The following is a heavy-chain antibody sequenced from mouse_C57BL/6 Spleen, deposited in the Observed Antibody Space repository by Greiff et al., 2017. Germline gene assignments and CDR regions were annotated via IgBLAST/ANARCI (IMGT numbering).Heavy chain of an antibody. CDR1: GYTFTSYW. CDR3: ARWDYDYAWYFDV. J-gene: IGHJ1*03. D-gene: IGHD2-4*01. Sequence: QVQLQQPGAELVKPGASVKMSCKASGYTFTSYWITWVKQRPGQGLEWIGDIYPGSGSTNYNEKFKSKATLTVDKSSSTAYMQLSSLTSEDSAVYYCARWDYDYAWYFDVWGTGTTVTVSS. V-gene: IGHV1-55*01. CDR2: IYPGSGST.